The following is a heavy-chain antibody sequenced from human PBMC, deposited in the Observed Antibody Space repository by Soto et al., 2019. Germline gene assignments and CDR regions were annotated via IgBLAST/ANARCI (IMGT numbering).Heavy chain of an antibody. V-gene: IGHV1-69*01. CDR3: ARVVTMVRGVIIRGYYYGMDV. CDR1: GGTFSSYA. D-gene: IGHD3-10*01. Sequence: QVRLVQSGAEVKKPGSSVKVSCKASGGTFSSYAISWVRQAPGQGLEWMGGIIPIFGTANYAQKFQGRVTITADESTSTAYMELSSLRSEDTAVYYCARVVTMVRGVIIRGYYYGMDVWGQGTTVTVSS. CDR2: IIPIFGTA. J-gene: IGHJ6*02.